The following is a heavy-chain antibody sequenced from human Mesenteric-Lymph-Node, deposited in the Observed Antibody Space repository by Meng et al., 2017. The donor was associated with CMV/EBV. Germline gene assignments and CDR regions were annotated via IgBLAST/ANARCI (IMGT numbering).Heavy chain of an antibody. D-gene: IGHD3-10*01. V-gene: IGHV2-5*02. Sequence: FSLSTSGVGVGWIRQPPGKALEWLALIYWDDDKRYSPSLKSRLTITKDTSKNQVVLTMTNMDPVDTATYYCAHSPYYGSGSYYKYFDYWGQGTLVTVSS. CDR1: FSLSTSGVG. CDR3: AHSPYYGSGSYYKYFDY. J-gene: IGHJ4*02. CDR2: IYWDDDK.